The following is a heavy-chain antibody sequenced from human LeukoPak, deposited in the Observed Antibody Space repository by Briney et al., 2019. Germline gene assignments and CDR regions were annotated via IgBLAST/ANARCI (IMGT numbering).Heavy chain of an antibody. CDR2: ILYEGSKE. J-gene: IGHJ4*02. CDR1: GFTFXNYG. V-gene: IGHV3-33*04. Sequence: GFTFXNYGXXWVREAGGKGVGGGAVILYEGSKEHYSDSVKGGFTISRDNSKNTLYLQMNSLRAEDTAVYYCSKDGSNWGQGTLVTVSS. CDR3: SKDGSN. D-gene: IGHD3-10*01.